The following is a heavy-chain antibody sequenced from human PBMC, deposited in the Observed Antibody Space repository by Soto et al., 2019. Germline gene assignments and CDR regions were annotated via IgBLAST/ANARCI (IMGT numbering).Heavy chain of an antibody. CDR1: GFTFSSYA. V-gene: IGHV3-23*01. Sequence: GGSLRLSCAASGFTFSSYAMSWVRQAPGKGLEWVSAISGSGGSTYYADSVKGRFTISRDNSKNTLYLQMNSLRAEDTAVYYCAKDRDWLYYYYGMDVWGQGTTVTVSS. J-gene: IGHJ6*02. CDR2: ISGSGGST. CDR3: AKDRDWLYYYYGMDV. D-gene: IGHD3-9*01.